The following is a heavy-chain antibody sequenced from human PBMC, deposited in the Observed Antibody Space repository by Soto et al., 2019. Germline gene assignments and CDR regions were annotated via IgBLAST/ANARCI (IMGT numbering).Heavy chain of an antibody. CDR3: ARSARYYYDSSDSKGHFDI. Sequence: ASVKVSCKASGYTFTGYYMHWVRQAPGQGLEWMGWINPNSGGTNYAQKFQGWVTMTRDTSSNTVYMELSRLRSDDTAVYYCARSARYYYDSSDSKGHFDIWGQGTMVTVSS. D-gene: IGHD3-22*01. J-gene: IGHJ3*02. V-gene: IGHV1-2*04. CDR1: GYTFTGYY. CDR2: INPNSGGT.